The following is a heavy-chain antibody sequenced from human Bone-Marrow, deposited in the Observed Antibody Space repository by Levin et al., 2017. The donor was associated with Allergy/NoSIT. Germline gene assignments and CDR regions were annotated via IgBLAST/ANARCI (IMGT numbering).Heavy chain of an antibody. J-gene: IGHJ4*02. CDR1: GFTFSSYG. CDR2: IWYDGSNK. V-gene: IGHV3-33*01. D-gene: IGHD4-17*01. CDR3: ARGTDDYGDYEADGGFLYYFDY. Sequence: GESLKISCAASGFTFSSYGMHWVRQAPGKGLEWVAVIWYDGSNKYYADSVKGRFTISRDNSKNTLYLQMNSLRAEDTAVYYCARGTDDYGDYEADGGFLYYFDYWGQGTLVTVSS.